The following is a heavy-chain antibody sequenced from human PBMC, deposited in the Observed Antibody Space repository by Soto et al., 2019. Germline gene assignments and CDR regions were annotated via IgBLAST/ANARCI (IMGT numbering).Heavy chain of an antibody. CDR1: GGSISSGGYY. CDR2: IYYSGST. V-gene: IGHV4-31*03. D-gene: IGHD4-17*01. Sequence: PSETLSLSCTVSGGSISSGGYYWSWIRQHPGKGLEWIGYIYYSGSTYYNPSLKSRVTIPVDTSKNQFSLKLSSVTAADTAVYYCARAGRVEGYGDYPYFDYWGQGTLVTVSS. CDR3: ARAGRVEGYGDYPYFDY. J-gene: IGHJ4*02.